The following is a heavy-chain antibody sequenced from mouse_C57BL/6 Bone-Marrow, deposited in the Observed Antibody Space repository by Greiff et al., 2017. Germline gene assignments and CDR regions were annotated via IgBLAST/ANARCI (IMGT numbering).Heavy chain of an antibody. CDR1: GYTFTDYE. CDR2: IDPETGGT. Sequence: VQLQQSGAELVRPGASVTLSCKASGYTFTDYEMHWVKQTPVHGLEWIGAIDPETGGTAYNQKFKGKAILTADKSSSTAYMELRSLTSEDSAVYYCTRNYDYLYFDYWGQGTTLTVSS. CDR3: TRNYDYLYFDY. D-gene: IGHD2-4*01. V-gene: IGHV1-15*01. J-gene: IGHJ2*01.